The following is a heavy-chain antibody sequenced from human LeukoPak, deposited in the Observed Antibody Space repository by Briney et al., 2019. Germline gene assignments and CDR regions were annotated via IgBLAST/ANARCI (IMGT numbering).Heavy chain of an antibody. J-gene: IGHJ3*02. D-gene: IGHD5-18*01. Sequence: SETLSLTCTVSGDSINTYYWSWIRQPPGKGLEWIAYIDYRGSTTYNPSLRSRVTISVDTSRNQFSLKLSSVTAADTAVYYCARSRSGYSYDHASFEIWGQGTMVTVSS. V-gene: IGHV4-59*01. CDR2: IDYRGST. CDR1: GDSINTYY. CDR3: ARSRSGYSYDHASFEI.